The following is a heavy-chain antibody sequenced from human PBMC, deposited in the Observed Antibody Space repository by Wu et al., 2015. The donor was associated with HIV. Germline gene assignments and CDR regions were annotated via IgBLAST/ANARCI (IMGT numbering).Heavy chain of an antibody. CDR1: GYTFTSYD. J-gene: IGHJ4*02. V-gene: IGHV1-8*03. CDR3: ARVLGNRRGYSGYAFNY. Sequence: QVQLVQSGAEVKKPGASVKVSCKASGYTFTSYDINWVRQATGQGLEWMGWMNPNSGNTGYAQKFQGRVTITRNTSISTAYMELSSLRSEDTAVYYCARVLGNRRGYSGYAFNYWGQGTLVTVSS. D-gene: IGHD5-12*01. CDR2: MNPNSGNT.